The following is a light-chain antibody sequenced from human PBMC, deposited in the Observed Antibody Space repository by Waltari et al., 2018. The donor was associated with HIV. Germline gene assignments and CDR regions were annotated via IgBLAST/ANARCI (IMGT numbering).Light chain of an antibody. J-gene: IGLJ3*02. Sequence: SYVLTQPPSVSVAPGQTARITCRGNNIGSKSVHWYQQKPGQATVLVVYDETDRPSGIPERFSGSNSGNTATLTISRVEAGDEADYYCQVWDTSGDPWVFGGGTKLTVL. CDR3: QVWDTSGDPWV. V-gene: IGLV3-21*02. CDR1: NIGSKS. CDR2: DET.